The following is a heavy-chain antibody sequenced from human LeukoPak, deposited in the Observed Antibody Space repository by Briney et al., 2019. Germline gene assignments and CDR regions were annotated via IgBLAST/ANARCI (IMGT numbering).Heavy chain of an antibody. J-gene: IGHJ5*02. CDR2: IIPIFGTA. CDR3: ARDTGYSSSNWFDP. Sequence: ASVKVSCKASGGTFSGYAISWVRQAPGQGLEWMGGIIPIFGTANYAQKFQGRVTITTDESTSTAYMELSSLRSEDTAVYYCARDTGYSSSNWFDPWGQGTLVTVSS. CDR1: GGTFSGYA. V-gene: IGHV1-69*05. D-gene: IGHD5-18*01.